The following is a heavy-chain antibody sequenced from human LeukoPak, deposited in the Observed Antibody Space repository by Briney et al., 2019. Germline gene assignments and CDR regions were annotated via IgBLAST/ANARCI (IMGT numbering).Heavy chain of an antibody. J-gene: IGHJ5*02. Sequence: PSETLSLTCTVSGGSISSYYWSWIRQPPGKGLEWIGYIYYSGSTNYNPSLKSRVTISVDTSKNQFSLKLSSVTAADTAVYYCARASRYYDFWSGHYWIDPWGQGTLVTVSS. CDR1: GGSISSYY. CDR3: ARASRYYDFWSGHYWIDP. CDR2: IYYSGST. D-gene: IGHD3-3*01. V-gene: IGHV4-59*01.